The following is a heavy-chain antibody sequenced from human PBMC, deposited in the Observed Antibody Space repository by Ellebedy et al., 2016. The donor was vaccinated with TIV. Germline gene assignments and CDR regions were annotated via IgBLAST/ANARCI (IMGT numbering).Heavy chain of an antibody. Sequence: GGSLRLSXAASGFTFRSYAMHWVRQGPGKGLEWVAVIWYDGSDKKYADSVQGRFTISRDNSKNTLYLQMNSLRAEDTAIYYCVRDGNERTIYDLDYWGPGILVTVSS. D-gene: IGHD5/OR15-5a*01. CDR1: GFTFRSYA. CDR2: IWYDGSDK. V-gene: IGHV3-33*01. CDR3: VRDGNERTIYDLDY. J-gene: IGHJ4*02.